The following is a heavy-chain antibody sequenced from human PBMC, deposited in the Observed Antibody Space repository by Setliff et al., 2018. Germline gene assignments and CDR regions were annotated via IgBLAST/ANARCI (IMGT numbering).Heavy chain of an antibody. J-gene: IGHJ6*03. V-gene: IGHV1-69*05. Sequence: SVKVSCKASGGTFSSYAISWVRQAPGQGLEWMGGIIRFFGTTNYAQKFQGRVTITTDESTSTAYMELSSLRSEDTAVYYCAREGVDTRSSTDYRYYMDVWGKGTTVTVSS. CDR2: IIRFFGTT. CDR1: GGTFSSYA. CDR3: AREGVDTRSSTDYRYYMDV. D-gene: IGHD5-18*01.